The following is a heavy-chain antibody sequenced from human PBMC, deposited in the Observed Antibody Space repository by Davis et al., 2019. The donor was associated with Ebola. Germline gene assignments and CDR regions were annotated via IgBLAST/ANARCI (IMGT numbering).Heavy chain of an antibody. Sequence: LKISCAASGFTFSSYSMNWVRQAPGKGLEWVSYISSSSSTIYYADSVKGRFTISRDNAKNSLYLQMNSLRDEDTAVYYCARVPYYYDSSGSFAFDIWGQGTMVTVSS. CDR2: ISSSSSTI. V-gene: IGHV3-48*02. J-gene: IGHJ3*02. CDR1: GFTFSSYS. D-gene: IGHD3-22*01. CDR3: ARVPYYYDSSGSFAFDI.